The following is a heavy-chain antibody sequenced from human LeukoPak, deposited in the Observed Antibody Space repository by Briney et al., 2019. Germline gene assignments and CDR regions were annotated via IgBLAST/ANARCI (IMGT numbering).Heavy chain of an antibody. CDR1: GGTFSSYA. J-gene: IGHJ4*02. Sequence: SVKVSCKASGGTFSSYAISWVRQAPGQGLEWMGGIIPIFGTANYAQKFQGRVTITADESTSTVYMELSSLRYEDTALYYCARDEGIPGTTWGANFHYWGQGTLVTVSS. CDR2: IIPIFGTA. CDR3: ARDEGIPGTTWGANFHY. D-gene: IGHD1-20*01. V-gene: IGHV1-69*13.